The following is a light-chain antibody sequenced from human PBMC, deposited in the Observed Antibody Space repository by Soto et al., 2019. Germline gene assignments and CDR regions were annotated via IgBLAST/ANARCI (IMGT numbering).Light chain of an antibody. V-gene: IGLV1-40*01. CDR2: GNS. CDR1: SSNIGAGYD. Sequence: QSVLTQPHSVSGAPGQRVTISCTGSSSNIGAGYDVHGYQQLPGTAPKLLIYGNSNRPSGVPDRFSGSKSGTSASLAITGLKAEDEADYYCQSYDSSLSGWVFGGGTKLTVL. CDR3: QSYDSSLSGWV. J-gene: IGLJ3*02.